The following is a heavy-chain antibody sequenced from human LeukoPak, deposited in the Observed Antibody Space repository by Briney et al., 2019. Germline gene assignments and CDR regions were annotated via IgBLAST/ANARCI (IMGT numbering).Heavy chain of an antibody. CDR2: IMPIFNTA. Sequence: GASVKVSFKASGGTFSSYSITWVRQAPGQGLEWMGGIMPIFNTANYAQQFQGRVTITTDESTSTAYMELRSLRFEDTAVYYCARVDRYHYYLGVWGKGTTVTVSS. CDR1: GGTFSSYS. V-gene: IGHV1-69*05. J-gene: IGHJ6*03. CDR3: ARVDRYHYYLGV.